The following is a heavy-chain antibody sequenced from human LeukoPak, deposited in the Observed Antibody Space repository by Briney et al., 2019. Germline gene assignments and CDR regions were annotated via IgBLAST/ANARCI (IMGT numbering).Heavy chain of an antibody. V-gene: IGHV1-46*01. D-gene: IGHD3-10*01. Sequence: GASVKASCKASGYTFTRYYMHWVRQAPGQGFEWMGIINPSGGSTTYAQKFQGRVTVTRDMSTSTVYMELSSLRSEDTAVYYCAREPLGQSGSGTSYYYYYYMDLWGKGTTVTVS. CDR3: AREPLGQSGSGTSYYYYYYMDL. CDR2: INPSGGST. CDR1: GYTFTRYY. J-gene: IGHJ6*03.